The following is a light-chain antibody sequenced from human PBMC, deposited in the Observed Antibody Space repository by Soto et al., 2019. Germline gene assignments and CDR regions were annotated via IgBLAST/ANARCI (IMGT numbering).Light chain of an antibody. V-gene: IGKV4-1*01. CDR1: QSVLYSSNNKNY. CDR3: QQYYSTWT. Sequence: DIVMTQSPDSLAESLGERATINCKSSQSVLYSSNNKNYLAWYQQKPGQPPKLLIYWASTRESGVPDRFSGSGSVTDFTLTISSLQAEDVAVYYCQQYYSTWTFGQGTKVEIK. CDR2: WAS. J-gene: IGKJ1*01.